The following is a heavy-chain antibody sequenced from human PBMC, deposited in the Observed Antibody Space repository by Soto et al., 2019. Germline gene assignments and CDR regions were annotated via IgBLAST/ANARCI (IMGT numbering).Heavy chain of an antibody. D-gene: IGHD6-19*01. J-gene: IGHJ4*02. CDR1: GFTFDDYA. CDR2: ISWNSGSI. CDR3: AKDLNSGWPYFDY. V-gene: IGHV3-9*01. Sequence: EVQLVESGGGLVQPGRSLRLSCAASGFTFDDYARHWVRQAPGKGLEWVSGISWNSGSIGYADSVKGRFTISRDNAKNSLYLQMNSLRAEDTALYYCAKDLNSGWPYFDYWGQGTLVTVSS.